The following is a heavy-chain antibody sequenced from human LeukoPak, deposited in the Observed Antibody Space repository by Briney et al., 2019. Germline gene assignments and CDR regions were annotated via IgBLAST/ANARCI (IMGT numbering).Heavy chain of an antibody. J-gene: IGHJ3*02. Sequence: GGPLRLSCAASGFTFSGNGMSWVRQAPGKGLEWVANIKQDGSEEFYVDSVRGRFTISRDNPKNSLYLQMNSLSAADTAVYYCARPAVAGGAFDIWGQGTMVTVSS. V-gene: IGHV3-7*02. CDR2: IKQDGSEE. D-gene: IGHD6-19*01. CDR1: GFTFSGNG. CDR3: ARPAVAGGAFDI.